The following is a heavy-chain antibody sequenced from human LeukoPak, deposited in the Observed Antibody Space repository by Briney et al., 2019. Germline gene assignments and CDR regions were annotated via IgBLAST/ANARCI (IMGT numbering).Heavy chain of an antibody. CDR1: GGSISSSSYY. D-gene: IGHD4-17*01. J-gene: IGHJ4*02. Sequence: PSETLSLTCTVSGGSISSSSYYWGWIRQPPGKGLEWIGIIYYSGTTYYNPSLKSRVTISIDTPENQFSLKLSSVTAADTAVYYCARRRTAPVYYFDSWGQGTLVTVPS. CDR3: ARRRTAPVYYFDS. CDR2: IYYSGTT. V-gene: IGHV4-39*01.